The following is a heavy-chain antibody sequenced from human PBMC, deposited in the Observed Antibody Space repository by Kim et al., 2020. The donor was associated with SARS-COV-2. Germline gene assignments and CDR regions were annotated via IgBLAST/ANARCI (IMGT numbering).Heavy chain of an antibody. CDR3: ARGAIFGVVIDYYYYGMDI. D-gene: IGHD3-3*01. Sequence: SVKVSCKASGGTFSSYAISWVRQAPGQGLEWMGGIIPIFGTANYAQKFQGRVTITADESTSTAYMELSSLRSEDTAVYYCARGAIFGVVIDYYYYGMDIWGQGTTVTVSS. V-gene: IGHV1-69*13. CDR1: GGTFSSYA. CDR2: IIPIFGTA. J-gene: IGHJ6*02.